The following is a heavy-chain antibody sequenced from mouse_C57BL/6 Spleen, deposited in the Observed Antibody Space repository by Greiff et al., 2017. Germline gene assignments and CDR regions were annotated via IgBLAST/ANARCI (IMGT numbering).Heavy chain of an antibody. CDR1: GYTFTSYW. J-gene: IGHJ3*01. CDR3: ARERVYDGYPWFAY. Sequence: QVQLQQSGAELVKPGASVKLSCKASGYTFTSYWMHWVKQRPGQGLEWIGMIHPNSGSTNYNEKFKSKATLTVDKSSSTAYMQLSSLTSEDSAVYYCARERVYDGYPWFAYWGQGTLVTVSA. CDR2: IHPNSGST. V-gene: IGHV1-64*01. D-gene: IGHD2-3*01.